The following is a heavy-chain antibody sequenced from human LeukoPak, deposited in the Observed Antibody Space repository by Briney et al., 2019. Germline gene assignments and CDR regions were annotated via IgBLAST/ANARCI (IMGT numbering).Heavy chain of an antibody. V-gene: IGHV1-46*01. J-gene: IGHJ5*02. Sequence: ASVKVSCKASGYTFTSYYMHWVRQAPGQGLEWMGIINPSGGSTSYAQKFQGRVTMTRDTSTSTVYMELSSVTAADTAVYYCARDSSGDWFDPWGQGTLVTVSS. CDR2: INPSGGST. CDR1: GYTFTSYY. D-gene: IGHD6-25*01. CDR3: ARDSSGDWFDP.